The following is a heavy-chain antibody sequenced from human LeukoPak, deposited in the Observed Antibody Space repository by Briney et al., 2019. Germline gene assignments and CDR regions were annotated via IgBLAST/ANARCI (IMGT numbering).Heavy chain of an antibody. D-gene: IGHD4-17*01. J-gene: IGHJ6*03. Sequence: GGSLRLSCAASGFTFSSYWMHWVRQAPGKGLVWVSRINSDGSSTSYADSVKGRFTTSRDNAKNTLYLQMNSLRAEDTAVYYCARGDYGDYGSYYYYYMDVWGKGTTVTVSS. CDR3: ARGDYGDYGSYYYYYMDV. CDR2: INSDGSST. V-gene: IGHV3-74*01. CDR1: GFTFSSYW.